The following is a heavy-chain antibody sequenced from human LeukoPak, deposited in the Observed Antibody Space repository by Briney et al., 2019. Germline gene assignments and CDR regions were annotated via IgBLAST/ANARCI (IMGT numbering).Heavy chain of an antibody. Sequence: SETLSLTCTVSGGSISSYYWSWIRQPPGKGLEWIGYIYYSGSTNYNPSLESRVTISVDTSKNQFSLKLSSVTAADTAVYYCARERPAYSCGYLLIGDAFDIWGQGTMVTVSS. J-gene: IGHJ3*02. CDR1: GGSISSYY. V-gene: IGHV4-59*01. CDR3: ARERPAYSCGYLLIGDAFDI. D-gene: IGHD3-22*01. CDR2: IYYSGST.